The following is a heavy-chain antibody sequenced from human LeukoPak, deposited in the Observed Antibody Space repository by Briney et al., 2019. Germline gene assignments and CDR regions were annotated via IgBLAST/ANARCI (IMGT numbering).Heavy chain of an antibody. CDR1: GFTFSSYS. V-gene: IGHV3-53*01. D-gene: IGHD3-22*01. Sequence: GGSLRLSCAVSGFTFSSYSMNWVRQAPGKGLEWVSILYSGGSTYYADSVKGRFTISRDNSKNTLYLQMNSLRAEDTAVYYCARGPPKGSSGWYYFDYWGQGTLVTVSS. J-gene: IGHJ4*02. CDR2: LYSGGST. CDR3: ARGPPKGSSGWYYFDY.